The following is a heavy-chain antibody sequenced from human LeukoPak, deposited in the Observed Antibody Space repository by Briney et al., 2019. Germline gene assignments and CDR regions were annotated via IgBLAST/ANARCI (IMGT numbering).Heavy chain of an antibody. CDR1: GFTFSSYC. CDR3: ARYYDILTGYYRDFDY. V-gene: IGHV3-21*01. CDR2: ISSSSSYI. Sequence: GGSLRLSCAASGFTFSSYCMNWVRQAPGKGLEWVSSISSSSSYIYYADSVKGRFTISRNNAKNSLYLQMNSLRAEDTAVYYCARYYDILTGYYRDFDYWGQGTVVTVSS. D-gene: IGHD3-9*01. J-gene: IGHJ4*02.